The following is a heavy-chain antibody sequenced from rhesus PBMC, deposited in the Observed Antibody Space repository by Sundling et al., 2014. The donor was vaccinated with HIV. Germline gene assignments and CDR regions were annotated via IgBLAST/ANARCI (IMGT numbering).Heavy chain of an antibody. J-gene: IGHJ4*01. CDR3: AKLDY. V-gene: IGHV3-103*01. CDR1: GFTFSSYG. CDR2: INSGGNIT. Sequence: EVQLVETGGGLVQPGGSLKLSCAASGFTFSSYGMSWVRQGPGKGLEWVSSINSGGNITYYADSVKGRFTISRDNSKNTLSLQMNSLRAEDTAVYYCAKLDYWGQGVLVTVSS.